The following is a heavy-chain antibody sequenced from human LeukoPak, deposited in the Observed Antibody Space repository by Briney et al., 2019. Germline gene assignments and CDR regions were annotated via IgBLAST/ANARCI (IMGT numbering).Heavy chain of an antibody. CDR2: ISPSGGST. V-gene: IGHV3-23*01. D-gene: IGHD6-13*01. J-gene: IGHJ4*02. CDR1: GLTFSNSV. CDR3: ANRPAVGRFDC. Sequence: GGSLRLSCAASGLTFSNSVMSWVRQAPGEGLEWVSSISPSGGSTYYADSVKGRFTISRDNSKNTLYLQMSSLTVEDTAVYYCANRPAVGRFDCWGQGTLVTVSS.